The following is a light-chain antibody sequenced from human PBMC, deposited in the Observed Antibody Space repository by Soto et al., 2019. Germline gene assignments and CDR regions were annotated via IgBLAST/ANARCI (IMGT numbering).Light chain of an antibody. J-gene: IGLJ2*01. V-gene: IGLV2-14*01. Sequence: QSVLTKPASVSVSPGQSITISCTGTSSDVGGYNYVSWYQQHPGKAPKLMIYEVSNRPSGVSNRFSGSKSGNTASLTISGLQAEDEADYYCSSYTSSSTLVFGGGTKVTVL. CDR3: SSYTSSSTLV. CDR2: EVS. CDR1: SSDVGGYNY.